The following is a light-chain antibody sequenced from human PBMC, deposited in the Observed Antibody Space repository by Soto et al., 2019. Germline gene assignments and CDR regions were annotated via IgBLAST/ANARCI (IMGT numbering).Light chain of an antibody. J-gene: IGKJ4*01. CDR2: DAS. Sequence: DIQMTQSPSSLSAYVGDRVTMACRASHYILAFLNCYQQKSGKAPKLLIYDASDLETGVPSRFSGSGSGTDFTFTINSLQPEDIATYYCQQYDNLPLTFGGGTKVDI. V-gene: IGKV1-33*01. CDR3: QQYDNLPLT. CDR1: HYILAF.